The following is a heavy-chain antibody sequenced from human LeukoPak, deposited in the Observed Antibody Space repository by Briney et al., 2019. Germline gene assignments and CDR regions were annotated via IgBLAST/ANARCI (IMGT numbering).Heavy chain of an antibody. Sequence: GGSLRLSCAASGFTFSSYSMNWVRQAPGKGLEWVSSISSSSSYIYYADSVKGRFTISRDNAKNSLYLQMNSLRAEDTAVYYCARAGTKEDYRNYDPICYYMDVWGKGTTVTVSS. CDR1: GFTFSSYS. CDR2: ISSSSSYI. V-gene: IGHV3-21*01. D-gene: IGHD4-11*01. CDR3: ARAGTKEDYRNYDPICYYMDV. J-gene: IGHJ6*03.